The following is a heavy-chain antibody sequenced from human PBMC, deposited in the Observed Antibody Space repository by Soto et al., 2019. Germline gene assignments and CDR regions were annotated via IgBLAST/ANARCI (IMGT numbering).Heavy chain of an antibody. Sequence: QVQLVRSGAEVKKPGSSVKVSCKASGGTFSSYAISWVRQAPGQGLEWMGGIIPIFGTANYAQKFQGRVTITADESTSTAYMELSSLRSEDTAVYYCARSPRVTMIIAEYFQHWGQGTLVTVSS. CDR2: IIPIFGTA. J-gene: IGHJ1*01. V-gene: IGHV1-69*01. D-gene: IGHD3-22*01. CDR3: ARSPRVTMIIAEYFQH. CDR1: GGTFSSYA.